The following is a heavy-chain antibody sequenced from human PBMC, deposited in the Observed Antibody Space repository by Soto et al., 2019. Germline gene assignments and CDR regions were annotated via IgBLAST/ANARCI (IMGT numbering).Heavy chain of an antibody. Sequence: SETTSITRTVCGGSISSSRYYWGWIRQPPGKGLEWIGSIYYSGSTYYNPSLKSRVTISVDTSKNQFSLKLSSVTAADTAVYYCASTYSSSVGNSYYYYGMDVWGQGTTVTV. CDR1: GGSISSSRYY. CDR3: ASTYSSSVGNSYYYYGMDV. CDR2: IYYSGST. V-gene: IGHV4-39*01. D-gene: IGHD6-13*01. J-gene: IGHJ6*02.